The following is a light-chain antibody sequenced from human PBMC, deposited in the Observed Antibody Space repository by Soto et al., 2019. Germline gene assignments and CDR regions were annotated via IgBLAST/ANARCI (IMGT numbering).Light chain of an antibody. Sequence: EIVLTQSPGTLSLSPGERATLSCRASQSVSSNLAWYQQKPGQAPRLLIYGASTRATAIPARFSGSGSGTDFTLTVSSLQPEDFAVYYCQHDYNLLTFGGGTKVDIK. CDR3: QHDYNLLT. V-gene: IGKV3D-7*01. CDR2: GAS. CDR1: QSVSSN. J-gene: IGKJ4*01.